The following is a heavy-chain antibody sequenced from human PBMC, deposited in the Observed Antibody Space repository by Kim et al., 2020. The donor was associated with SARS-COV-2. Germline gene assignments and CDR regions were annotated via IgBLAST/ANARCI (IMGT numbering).Heavy chain of an antibody. CDR2: IIPNFCTA. J-gene: IGHJ6*02. CDR1: GGTFSSYA. D-gene: IGHD6-6*01. Sequence: SVKVSCKASGGTFSSYAISWVRQAPGQGLEWMGGIIPNFCTANYAQKFQGRVTITADESTSTAYMELSSLRSEDTAVYYCARDSSWREQLVNYHYYGMDGWGQGTTATVPS. CDR3: ARDSSWREQLVNYHYYGMDG. V-gene: IGHV1-69*13.